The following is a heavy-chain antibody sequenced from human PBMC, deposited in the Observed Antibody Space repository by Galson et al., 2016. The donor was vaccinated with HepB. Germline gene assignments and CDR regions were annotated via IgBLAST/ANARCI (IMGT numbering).Heavy chain of an antibody. J-gene: IGHJ4*02. Sequence: SLRLSCAASGFTFSRYGMHWVRQGPGKGLEWVADISYDGSNKYYADYVKGRFTISRDNSKNTLYLQMNSLRAEDTAFYFCAKECLYYGAGSYGSVDYWGQGTLVTVSS. CDR1: GFTFSRYG. CDR2: ISYDGSNK. V-gene: IGHV3-30*18. D-gene: IGHD3-10*01. CDR3: AKECLYYGAGSYGSVDY.